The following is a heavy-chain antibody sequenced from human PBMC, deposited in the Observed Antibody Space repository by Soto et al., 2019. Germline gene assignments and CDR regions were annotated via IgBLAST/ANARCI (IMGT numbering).Heavy chain of an antibody. V-gene: IGHV3-48*01. J-gene: IGHJ5*02. CDR2: ISSSSSTI. Sequence: GGSLRLSCAASGFTFSSYSMNWVRQAPGKGLEWVSYISSSSSTIYYADSVKDRFTISRDNAKNSLYLQMNSLRAEDTAVYYCARIEDGYSSSWYPTPNWFDPWGQGTLVTVSS. CDR1: GFTFSSYS. CDR3: ARIEDGYSSSWYPTPNWFDP. D-gene: IGHD6-13*01.